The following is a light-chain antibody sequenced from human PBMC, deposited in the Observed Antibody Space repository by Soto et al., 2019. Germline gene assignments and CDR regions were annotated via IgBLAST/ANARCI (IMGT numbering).Light chain of an antibody. Sequence: DIQMTQSPSTVSASVGDRVTITCRASQTVYSWLAWYQQKPGKAPKLLISEASTLQSGVPSRFAGSGSGTEFTLAISRLQPDDFATYYCQQLNSYLPLTFGGGTKVDIK. CDR2: EAS. V-gene: IGKV1-5*03. CDR1: QTVYSW. CDR3: QQLNSYLPLT. J-gene: IGKJ4*01.